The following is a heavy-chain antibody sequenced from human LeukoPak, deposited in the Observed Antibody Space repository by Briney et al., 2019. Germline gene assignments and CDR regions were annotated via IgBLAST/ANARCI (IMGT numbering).Heavy chain of an antibody. V-gene: IGHV4-39*07. J-gene: IGHJ4*02. CDR1: GGSISSSSYY. D-gene: IGHD2/OR15-2a*01. Sequence: TSETLSLTCTVSGGSISSSSYYWSWIRQPPGKGLEWIGEINHSGSTNYNPSLKSRVTISVDTSKNQFSLKLSSVTAADTAVYYCAREKAYIPYLFYYFDYWGQGTLVTVSS. CDR2: INHSGST. CDR3: AREKAYIPYLFYYFDY.